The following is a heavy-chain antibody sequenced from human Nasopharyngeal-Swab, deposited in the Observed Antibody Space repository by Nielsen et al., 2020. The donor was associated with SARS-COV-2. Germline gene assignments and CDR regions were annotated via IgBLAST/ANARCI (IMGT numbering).Heavy chain of an antibody. J-gene: IGHJ4*02. CDR3: ARAPAGWGSGWYG. V-gene: IGHV1-8*01. Sequence: ASLKVSCKASGYTFTSYDINWVRQATGQGLEWMGWMNPNSGNTGYAQKFQGRVIMTRNTSISTAYMELSSLRSEDTAVYYCARAPAGWGSGWYGWGQGTLVTVSS. CDR2: MNPNSGNT. D-gene: IGHD6-19*01. CDR1: GYTFTSYD.